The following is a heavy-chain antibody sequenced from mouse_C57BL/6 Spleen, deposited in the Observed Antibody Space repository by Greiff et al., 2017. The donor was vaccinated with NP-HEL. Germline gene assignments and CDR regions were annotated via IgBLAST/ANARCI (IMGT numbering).Heavy chain of an antibody. D-gene: IGHD1-1*01. V-gene: IGHV1-55*01. CDR2: IYPGSGST. Sequence: QVQLQQPGAELVKPGASVKMSCKASGYTFTSYWITWVKQRPGQGLEWIGDIYPGSGSTNYNEKFKSKATLTVDTSSSTAYMQLSSLTSEDSAVYYCAKGSPYYGSSLDAMDYWGQGTSVTVSS. CDR1: GYTFTSYW. J-gene: IGHJ4*01. CDR3: AKGSPYYGSSLDAMDY.